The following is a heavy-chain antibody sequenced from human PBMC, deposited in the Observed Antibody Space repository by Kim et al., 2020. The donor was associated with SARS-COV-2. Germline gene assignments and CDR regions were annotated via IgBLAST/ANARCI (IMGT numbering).Heavy chain of an antibody. CDR3: ARQSRSYNPFDY. V-gene: IGHV4-39*01. D-gene: IGHD3-10*01. CDR1: GGSISSTSYY. J-gene: IGHJ4*02. CDR2: IYYSGST. Sequence: SETLSLTCIVSGGSISSTSYYWGWIRQPPGKGLEWIGNIYYSGSTFYNPSLRSRVTVSVDTSKNQFSLKLSSVTAADTAVYYCARQSRSYNPFDYWGQGTLVTVSS.